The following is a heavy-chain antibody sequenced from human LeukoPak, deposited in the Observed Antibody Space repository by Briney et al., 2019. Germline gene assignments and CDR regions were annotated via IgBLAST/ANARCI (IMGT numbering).Heavy chain of an antibody. V-gene: IGHV3-11*01. CDR2: ISKTGTTI. CDR3: AAGVALDY. D-gene: IGHD3-3*01. Sequence: GGSLRLSCAASGLNFSGYYMTWIRQAPGNGLEAPGNGLEWLSHISKTGTTIYYADSVKGRFTISRDNAKNSLYLHMNSLRADDTAVYYCAAGVALDYWGQGALVTVSS. CDR1: GLNFSGYY. J-gene: IGHJ4*02.